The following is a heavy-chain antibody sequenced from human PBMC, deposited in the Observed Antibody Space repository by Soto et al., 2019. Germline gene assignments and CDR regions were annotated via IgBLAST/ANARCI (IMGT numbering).Heavy chain of an antibody. D-gene: IGHD2-15*01. V-gene: IGHV3-15*01. CDR1: GFTFSNAW. Sequence: PGGSLRLSCAASGFTFSNAWMSWVRQAPGKGLEWVGRIKGKTDGGTTDYAAPVKGRFTISRDDSKNTLYLQMNSLKTEDTAVYYCTTTMRITYCSGGSCYSGDAFDIWGQGTMVTV. J-gene: IGHJ3*02. CDR2: IKGKTDGGTT. CDR3: TTTMRITYCSGGSCYSGDAFDI.